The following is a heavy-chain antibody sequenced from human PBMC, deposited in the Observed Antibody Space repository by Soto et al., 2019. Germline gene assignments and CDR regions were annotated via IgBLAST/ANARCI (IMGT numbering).Heavy chain of an antibody. CDR3: ARGTYYYDSSGTEVYYFDY. D-gene: IGHD3-22*01. CDR1: GGSISSGDYY. V-gene: IGHV4-30-4*01. Sequence: SETLSLTCTVSGGSISSGDYYWRWIRQPPGKGLEWIGYIYYSGSTYYNPSLNRLATISVNTSKNQFSLKLSSVTAADTAVYYCARGTYYYDSSGTEVYYFDYWGQGTLVTVSS. J-gene: IGHJ4*02. CDR2: IYYSGST.